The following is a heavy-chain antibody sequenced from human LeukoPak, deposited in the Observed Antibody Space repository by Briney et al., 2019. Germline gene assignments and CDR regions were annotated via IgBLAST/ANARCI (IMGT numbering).Heavy chain of an antibody. J-gene: IGHJ5*02. CDR3: AKENVEYLSVGASTPENWFDP. Sequence: GGSLRLSCAASGFTLSTYGMTWVRQAPGKGLEWVAGVSAGGNSTYYADSVKGRCTISRDNSKNTLFFQLNSLRAKETAVYFCAKENVEYLSVGASTPENWFDPWGQGTLVTVSS. D-gene: IGHD1-26*01. CDR1: GFTLSTYG. V-gene: IGHV3-23*01. CDR2: VSAGGNST.